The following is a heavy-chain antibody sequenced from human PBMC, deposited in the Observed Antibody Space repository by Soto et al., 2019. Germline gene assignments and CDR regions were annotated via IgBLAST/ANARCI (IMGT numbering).Heavy chain of an antibody. Sequence: PGGSLRLSCAASGFTFSSYSMNWVRQAPGKGLEWVSSISSSSSYIYYADSVKGRFTISRDNAKNSLYLQMNSLRAEDTAVYYCAREKLMVRGVISPIDYWGQGTLVTVSS. D-gene: IGHD3-10*01. CDR2: ISSSSSYI. J-gene: IGHJ4*02. CDR3: AREKLMVRGVISPIDY. V-gene: IGHV3-21*01. CDR1: GFTFSSYS.